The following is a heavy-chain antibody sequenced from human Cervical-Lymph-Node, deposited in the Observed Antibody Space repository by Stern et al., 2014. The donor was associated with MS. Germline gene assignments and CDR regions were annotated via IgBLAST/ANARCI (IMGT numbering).Heavy chain of an antibody. J-gene: IGHJ6*02. CDR2: IIPIPGVP. D-gene: IGHD2-2*01. V-gene: IGHV1-69*02. Sequence: VQLVESGAEVKKPGSSVKVSCKASGGTFSDYSISWVRQAPGQGLEWMGRIIPIPGVPNYTQKFQGRLTITADRSTSTVYMELSSLTSEDTAVYYCASPGDVVVVPDAYDYYYGMDVWGQGTMVTVSS. CDR3: ASPGDVVVVPDAYDYYYGMDV. CDR1: GGTFSDYS.